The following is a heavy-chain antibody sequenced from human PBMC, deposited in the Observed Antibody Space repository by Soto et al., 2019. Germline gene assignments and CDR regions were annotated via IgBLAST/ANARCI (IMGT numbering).Heavy chain of an antibody. J-gene: IGHJ6*02. Sequence: SVKVSCKASGGTFSSYAISWVRQAPGQGLEWMGGIIPIFGTANYAQKFQGRVTITADKSTGTAYMELSSLRSEDTAVYYCARDFMGHYDFWSGYYARMDVWGQGTTVTVSS. CDR3: ARDFMGHYDFWSGYYARMDV. CDR1: GGTFSSYA. CDR2: IIPIFGTA. V-gene: IGHV1-69*06. D-gene: IGHD3-3*01.